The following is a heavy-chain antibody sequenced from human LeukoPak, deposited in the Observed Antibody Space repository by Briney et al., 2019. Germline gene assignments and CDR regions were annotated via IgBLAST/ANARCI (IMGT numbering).Heavy chain of an antibody. CDR3: ARAQSQRREFYGSGSYLPEYYFDY. Sequence: SETLSLTCTVSGGSVSSGSYYWSWIRQPPGKGLEWIGYIYYSGSTNYNPSLKSRVTISVDTSKNQFSLKLSSVTAADTAVYYCARAQSQRREFYGSGSYLPEYYFDYWGQGTLVTVSS. D-gene: IGHD3-10*01. CDR2: IYYSGST. V-gene: IGHV4-61*01. J-gene: IGHJ4*02. CDR1: GGSVSSGSYY.